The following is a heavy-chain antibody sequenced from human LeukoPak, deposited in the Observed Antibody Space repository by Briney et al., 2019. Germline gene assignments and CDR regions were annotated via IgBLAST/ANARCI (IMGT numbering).Heavy chain of an antibody. CDR3: ARTNCSGDGCYEFDY. Sequence: GGSLRLSCVASGFSFSSYAMSWVRQAPGKGLEWVSTISGSGGNTYNADSVKGRFTISRDNSKNTLYLQVNSLRAEDTAVYYCARTNCSGDGCYEFDYWGQGTLVTVSS. CDR2: ISGSGGNT. D-gene: IGHD2-15*01. V-gene: IGHV3-23*01. CDR1: GFSFSSYA. J-gene: IGHJ4*02.